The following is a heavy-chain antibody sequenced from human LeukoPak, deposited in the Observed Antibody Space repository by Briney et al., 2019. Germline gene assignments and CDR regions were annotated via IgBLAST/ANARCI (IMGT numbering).Heavy chain of an antibody. CDR2: ISYDGSNK. J-gene: IGHJ4*02. D-gene: IGHD3-16*01. Sequence: QAGGSLRLSCAASGFTFSSYGMHWVRQAPGKGLEWVAVISYDGSNKYYADSVKGRFTISRDNSKNTLYLQMNGLRAEDTAVYYCAKTGGEEPRYFDYWGQGTLVTVSS. V-gene: IGHV3-30*18. CDR1: GFTFSSYG. CDR3: AKTGGEEPRYFDY.